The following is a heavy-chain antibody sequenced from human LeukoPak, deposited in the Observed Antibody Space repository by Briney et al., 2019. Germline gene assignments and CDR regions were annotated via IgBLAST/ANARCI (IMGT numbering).Heavy chain of an antibody. J-gene: IGHJ4*02. D-gene: IGHD6-13*01. Sequence: SVKVSCKASGGTFSSYAISWVRQAPGQGLEWMGRIIPILGTANYAQMLQGRVTITTDESTGTAYMELSSLRSEDTAVYYCARDTIAAAGGYFDYWGQGTLVTDSP. V-gene: IGHV1-69*11. CDR2: IIPILGTA. CDR3: ARDTIAAAGGYFDY. CDR1: GGTFSSYA.